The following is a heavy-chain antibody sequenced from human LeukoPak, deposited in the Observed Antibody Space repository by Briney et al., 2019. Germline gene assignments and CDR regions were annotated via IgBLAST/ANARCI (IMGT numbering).Heavy chain of an antibody. D-gene: IGHD3-10*01. V-gene: IGHV1-69*05. CDR3: ARDSGERGSGSYLIAY. CDR2: IIPIFGTA. CDR1: GGTFSSYA. Sequence: ASVKVSCKASGGTFSSYAISWVRQAPGQGLEWMGGIIPIFGTANYAQKFQGRVTMTRDTSISTAYMELSRLRSDDTAVYYCARDSGERGSGSYLIAYWGQGTLVTVSS. J-gene: IGHJ4*02.